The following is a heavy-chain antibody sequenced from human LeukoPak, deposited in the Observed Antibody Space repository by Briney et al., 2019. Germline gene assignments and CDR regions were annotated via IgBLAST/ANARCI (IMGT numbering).Heavy chain of an antibody. V-gene: IGHV3-30-3*01. D-gene: IGHD6-13*01. CDR2: ISYDGSNK. CDR3: ARDGRYSSSWHQYYYYMDV. Sequence: GGSLRLSCAASGFTFSSYAMRWVRQAPGKGLEWVAVISYDGSNKYYADSVKGRFTISRDNSKNTLYLQMNSLRAEDTAVYYCARDGRYSSSWHQYYYYMDVWGKGTTVTVSS. CDR1: GFTFSSYA. J-gene: IGHJ6*03.